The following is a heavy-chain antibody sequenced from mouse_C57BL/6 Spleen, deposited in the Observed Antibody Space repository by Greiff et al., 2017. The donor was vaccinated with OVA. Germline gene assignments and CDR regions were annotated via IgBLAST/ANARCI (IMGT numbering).Heavy chain of an antibody. CDR2: INPNNGGT. D-gene: IGHD1-1*01. Sequence: EVKLQESGPELVKPGASVKMSCKASGYTFTDYNMHWVKQSHGKSLEWIGYINPNNGGTSYNQKFKGKATLTVNKSSSTAYMELRSLTSEDSAVYYCARSGSYYGSSSYYFDYGGQGTTLTVSS. CDR3: ARSGSYYGSSSYYFDY. J-gene: IGHJ2*01. CDR1: GYTFTDYN. V-gene: IGHV1-22*01.